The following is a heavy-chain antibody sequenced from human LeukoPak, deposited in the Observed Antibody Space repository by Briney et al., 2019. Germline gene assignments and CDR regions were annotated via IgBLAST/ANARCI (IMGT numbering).Heavy chain of an antibody. Sequence: PGGSLRLSCAASGFTFSSYGMHWVRQAPGKGLEWEAFIRYDGSNKYYADSVKGRFTISRDNSKNTLYLQMNSLRAEDTAVYYCAKDQYSSSWGYYFDYWGQGTLVTVSS. CDR1: GFTFSSYG. D-gene: IGHD6-6*01. J-gene: IGHJ4*02. CDR3: AKDQYSSSWGYYFDY. CDR2: IRYDGSNK. V-gene: IGHV3-30*02.